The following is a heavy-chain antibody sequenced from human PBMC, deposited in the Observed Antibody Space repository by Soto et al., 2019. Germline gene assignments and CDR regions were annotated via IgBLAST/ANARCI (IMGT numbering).Heavy chain of an antibody. CDR2: ISYDGSNK. D-gene: IGHD3-22*01. V-gene: IGHV3-30-3*01. Sequence: HPGGSLILSCAASGFTFSSYAMHWVRQAPGKGLEWVAVISYDGSNKYYADSVKGRFTISRDNSKNTLYLQMNSLRAEDTAVYYCARDTQSTYYYDSSGYPHFQHWGQGTLVTVSS. CDR1: GFTFSSYA. J-gene: IGHJ1*01. CDR3: ARDTQSTYYYDSSGYPHFQH.